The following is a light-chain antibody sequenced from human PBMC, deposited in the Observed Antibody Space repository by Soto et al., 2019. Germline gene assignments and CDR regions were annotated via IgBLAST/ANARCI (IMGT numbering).Light chain of an antibody. CDR2: AAS. V-gene: IGKV1-39*01. J-gene: IGKJ2*01. CDR3: QQSYSTPVT. CDR1: QSIYNY. Sequence: DIQMTQSPSSLSASVGDRVTITCRASQSIYNYLNWYQQKPGKAPKLLIYAASSLQSGVPSRFSGSGSGTDFTLTISSLQPEVFATYYCQQSYSTPVTFGQGTKLEIK.